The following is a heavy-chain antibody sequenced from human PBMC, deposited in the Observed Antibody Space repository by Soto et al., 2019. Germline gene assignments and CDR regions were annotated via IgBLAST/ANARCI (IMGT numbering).Heavy chain of an antibody. Sequence: QVQLVQSGAEVKNPGSSVKVSCKASGGTFSSYAISWVRQAPGQGLEWMGGFIPIFGAADYAQNFQGRVTIAADESTSTAYMELSSLRSEDTAVYYCASPRDNYYYSGMDVWGQGTTVTVSS. CDR1: GGTFSSYA. J-gene: IGHJ6*02. CDR2: FIPIFGAA. V-gene: IGHV1-69*12. CDR3: ASPRDNYYYSGMDV.